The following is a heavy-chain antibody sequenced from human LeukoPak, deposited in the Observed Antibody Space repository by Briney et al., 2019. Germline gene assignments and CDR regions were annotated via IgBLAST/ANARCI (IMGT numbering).Heavy chain of an antibody. V-gene: IGHV3-30*19. D-gene: IGHD3-3*01. J-gene: IGHJ4*02. CDR1: GFTFSSYG. CDR2: ISYDGSNK. CDR3: ARDFGFLPSDY. Sequence: PGGSLRLSCAASGFTFSSYGMHWVRQAPGKGLEWVAVISYDGSNKYYADSVKGRFTISRDNSENTLYLQMNSLRAEDTAVYYCARDFGFLPSDYWGQGTLVTVSS.